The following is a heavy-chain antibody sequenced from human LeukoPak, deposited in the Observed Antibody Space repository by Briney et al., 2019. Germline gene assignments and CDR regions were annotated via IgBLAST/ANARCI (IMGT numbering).Heavy chain of an antibody. D-gene: IGHD6-13*01. CDR1: GFTFSSYA. Sequence: GGSLRLSCAASGFTFSSYAMSWVRQAPGKGLEWVSAIXGSGDSTYYGDSVKGRFTISRDNSKNTLYLQMNSLRAEDTAVYYCAKTRPLDSSSWSHGDYWGQGTLVTVSS. CDR3: AKTRPLDSSSWSHGDY. V-gene: IGHV3-23*01. CDR2: IXGSGDST. J-gene: IGHJ4*02.